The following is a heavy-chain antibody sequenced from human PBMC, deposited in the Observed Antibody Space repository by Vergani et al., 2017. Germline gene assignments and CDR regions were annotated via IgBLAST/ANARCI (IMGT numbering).Heavy chain of an antibody. Sequence: QVHLQESGPGLVRPSETLSLTCTVSGGSISGYYYNWIRQTRGKGLEWIGNVYYSGNTNYNPSLKSRVTVSGDTSKNQVSLKLTSMTSADTGVYYCAKGSRNIVQHHFDYWGQGLLVTVSS. V-gene: IGHV4-59*01. J-gene: IGHJ4*02. CDR1: GGSISGYY. CDR2: VYYSGNT. D-gene: IGHD2/OR15-2a*01. CDR3: AKGSRNIVQHHFDY.